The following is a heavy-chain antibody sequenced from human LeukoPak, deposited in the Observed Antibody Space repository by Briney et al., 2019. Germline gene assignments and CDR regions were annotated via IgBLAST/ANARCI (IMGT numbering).Heavy chain of an antibody. CDR1: GGSFSGYY. Sequence: NPSETLSLTCAIYGGSFSGYYWSWIRQPPGKGLEWIGEINHSGSTNYNPSLKSRVTISVDTSKNQFSLTLSSVTAADTAVYYCARGPVGATTRFDYWGQGTLVTVSS. V-gene: IGHV4-34*01. CDR3: ARGPVGATTRFDY. J-gene: IGHJ4*02. CDR2: INHSGST. D-gene: IGHD1-26*01.